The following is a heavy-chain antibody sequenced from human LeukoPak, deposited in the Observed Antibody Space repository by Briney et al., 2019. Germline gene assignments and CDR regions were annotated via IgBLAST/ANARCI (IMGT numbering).Heavy chain of an antibody. V-gene: IGHV4-39*07. D-gene: IGHD3-9*01. CDR1: GGSISSSSYY. J-gene: IGHJ4*02. Sequence: SETLSLTCTVSGGSISSSSYYWGWIRQPPGKGLEWIGSIYYSGSTYYNPSLKSRVTISVDASKNQFSLKLSSVTAADTAVYYCAREHFDWLSNFDYWGQGTLVTVSS. CDR2: IYYSGST. CDR3: AREHFDWLSNFDY.